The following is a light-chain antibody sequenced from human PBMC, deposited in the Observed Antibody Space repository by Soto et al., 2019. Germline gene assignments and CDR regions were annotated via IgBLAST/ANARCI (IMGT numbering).Light chain of an antibody. CDR2: DVS. CDR3: SSYTRSSTKV. Sequence: QSVLTQPASVSGSPGQSTTISCTGTSSDVGGYNYVSWYQQHPGKAPKLMIYDVSNRPSGVSNRFSGSKSGNTASLTISGLQAEDEADYYCSSYTRSSTKVFGTGTKVTVL. J-gene: IGLJ1*01. V-gene: IGLV2-14*01. CDR1: SSDVGGYNY.